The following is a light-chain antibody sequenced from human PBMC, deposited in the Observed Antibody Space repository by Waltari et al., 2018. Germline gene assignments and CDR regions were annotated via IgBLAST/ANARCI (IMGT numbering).Light chain of an antibody. Sequence: DIVMTQSPDSLAVSLGERATINCKSSQSVLYSPNNKNYLAWYQQKPGQPPKLLIYWASTRESGVPDRFSGSGSGTDFTLTISSLQAEDVAVYYCQQYYGLPRTFGQGTKVEIK. J-gene: IGKJ1*01. CDR2: WAS. V-gene: IGKV4-1*01. CDR3: QQYYGLPRT. CDR1: QSVLYSPNNKNY.